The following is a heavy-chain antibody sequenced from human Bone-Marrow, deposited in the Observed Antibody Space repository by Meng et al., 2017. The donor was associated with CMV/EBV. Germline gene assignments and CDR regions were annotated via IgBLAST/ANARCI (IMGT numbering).Heavy chain of an antibody. CDR2: IRYDGSNK. J-gene: IGHJ4*02. D-gene: IGHD4-11*01. Sequence: GESLKISCAASGFTFSSYGMHWVRQAPGKGLEWVAFIRYDGSNKYYADSVKGRFTISRDNAGNSLFLQMNSLRVEDTAVYFCASQSYSNHVYWGQGTLVTVSS. V-gene: IGHV3-30*02. CDR1: GFTFSSYG. CDR3: ASQSYSNHVY.